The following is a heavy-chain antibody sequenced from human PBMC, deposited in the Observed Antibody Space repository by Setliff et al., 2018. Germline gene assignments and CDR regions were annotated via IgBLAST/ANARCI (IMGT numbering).Heavy chain of an antibody. D-gene: IGHD6-19*01. CDR3: ARVYLAGSGWDKANALDI. CDR1: GYTFIYYY. V-gene: IGHV1-46*03. J-gene: IGHJ3*02. CDR2: INPSGGGT. Sequence: ASVKVSCKASGYTFIYYYIHWVRQAPGQGLEWMGLINPSGGGTIYARKFQGRVTMARETSTSTVYMELSGLRSEDTAVYHCARVYLAGSGWDKANALDIWGQGTMVTVSS.